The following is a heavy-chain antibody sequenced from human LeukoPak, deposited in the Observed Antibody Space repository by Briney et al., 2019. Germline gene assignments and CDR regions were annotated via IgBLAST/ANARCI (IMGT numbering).Heavy chain of an antibody. D-gene: IGHD3-3*01. CDR1: GGSFSGYY. J-gene: IGHJ5*02. CDR2: INHSGST. V-gene: IGHV4-34*01. CDR3: ARNYDFWSGYYTGGWFDP. Sequence: SETLSLTCAVYGGSFSGYYWSWIRQPPGKGLEWIGEINHSGSTNYNPSLKSRFTISVDTSKNQFSLKLSSVTAADTAVYYCARNYDFWSGYYTGGWFDPWGQGTLVTVSS.